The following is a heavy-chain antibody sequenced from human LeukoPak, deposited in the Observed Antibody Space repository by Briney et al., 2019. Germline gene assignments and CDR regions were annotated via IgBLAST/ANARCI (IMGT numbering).Heavy chain of an antibody. V-gene: IGHV4-59*01. CDR2: IYYSGST. D-gene: IGHD2-2*01. CDR1: GGSISSYY. Sequence: SETLSLTCTVSGGSISSYYWSWIRQPPGKGLEWIGYIYYSGSTNYNPSLKSRVTISVDTSKNQFSLKLSSVTAADTAVYYCARGALVVPAAFDYWGQGTLVTVSS. CDR3: ARGALVVPAAFDY. J-gene: IGHJ4*02.